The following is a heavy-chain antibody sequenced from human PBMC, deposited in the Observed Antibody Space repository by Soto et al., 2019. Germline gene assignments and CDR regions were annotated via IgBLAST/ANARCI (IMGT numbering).Heavy chain of an antibody. CDR3: ARGVRGGSGWKNYYYGMDV. V-gene: IGHV4-30-4*01. J-gene: IGHJ6*02. D-gene: IGHD6-19*01. CDR1: GGSISSGDYY. Sequence: QVQLQESGPGLVKPSQTLSLTCTVSGGSISSGDYYWSWIRQPPGKGLEWIGYIYYSGSTYYNPSLKLRVTISVDTTKTQFPLKLSSVTAADTAVYYCARGVRGGSGWKNYYYGMDVWGQGTTVTVSS. CDR2: IYYSGST.